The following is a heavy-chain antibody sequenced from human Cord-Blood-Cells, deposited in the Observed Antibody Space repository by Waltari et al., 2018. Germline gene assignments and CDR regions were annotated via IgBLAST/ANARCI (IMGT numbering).Heavy chain of an antibody. D-gene: IGHD1-26*01. CDR3: ATVAGLYSGSYYAFDI. CDR2: FEPEDGET. CDR1: GYTLTALS. J-gene: IGHJ3*02. Sequence: QVQLVQSGAEVKKPGASVKVSCKVSGYTLTALSMHWVRQAPGKGLGGMGGFEPEDGETIYAQKFQGRVTMTDDTSTDTAYMELSSLRSEDTAVYYCATVAGLYSGSYYAFDIWGQGTMVTVSS. V-gene: IGHV1-24*01.